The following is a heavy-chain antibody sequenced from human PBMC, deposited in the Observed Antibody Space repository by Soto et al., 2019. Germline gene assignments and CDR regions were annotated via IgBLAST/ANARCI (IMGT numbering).Heavy chain of an antibody. D-gene: IGHD3-3*01. J-gene: IGHJ6*02. V-gene: IGHV3-23*01. CDR2: ISGSGGST. Sequence: PGGSLRLACTACGFAFSGYAMSWVLQAPGSGLEWVSAISGSGGSTYYADPVKGRLTISRDNSKNTLYLQIKSLRDEDTAVYYCAKDMTAWSGFPRDYGMDVWGQGTTVTVPS. CDR3: AKDMTAWSGFPRDYGMDV. CDR1: GFAFSGYA.